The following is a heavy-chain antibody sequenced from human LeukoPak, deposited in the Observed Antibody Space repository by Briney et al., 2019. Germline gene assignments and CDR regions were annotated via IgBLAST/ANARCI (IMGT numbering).Heavy chain of an antibody. CDR1: GGTFSSYA. CDR2: IIPLFVTA. Sequence: SVKVSCKASGGTFSSYAISWVRQAPGQGLEWMGGIIPLFVTANYAQKFQGRVTFTADESTSTSYMVLSSLRSEDTAVYYCAMAHDFWSGYFDAFDIWGQGTMVTVSS. V-gene: IGHV1-69*01. CDR3: AMAHDFWSGYFDAFDI. D-gene: IGHD3-3*01. J-gene: IGHJ3*02.